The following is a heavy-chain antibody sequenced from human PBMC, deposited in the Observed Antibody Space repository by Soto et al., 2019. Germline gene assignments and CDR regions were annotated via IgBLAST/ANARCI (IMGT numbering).Heavy chain of an antibody. Sequence: EVQLLESGGGLVQPGGSLRLSCAASGFTFSSYAMSWVRQAPGKGLEWVSAISGSGGSTYYADSVKGRFTISRDNXKXXLYLQMNSLRAEDTAVYYCVKSSSSWYGKDNWFDPWGQGTLVTVSS. CDR3: VKSSSSWYGKDNWFDP. CDR2: ISGSGGST. CDR1: GFTFSSYA. D-gene: IGHD6-13*01. V-gene: IGHV3-23*01. J-gene: IGHJ5*02.